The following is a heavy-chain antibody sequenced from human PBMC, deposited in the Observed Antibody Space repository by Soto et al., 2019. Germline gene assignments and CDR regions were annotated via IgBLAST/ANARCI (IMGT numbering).Heavy chain of an antibody. CDR2: ISCCGGST. CDR1: GFNFKKFA. J-gene: IGHJ4*02. D-gene: IGHD6-19*01. V-gene: IGHV3-23*01. Sequence: EVQLLESGGGVVQPGGSLRLSCVASGFNFKKFAMSWVRQAPGEGLEWVSGISCCGGSTSYADSVKGRFSIARDDSTNTLSLQRNNLGVKDTAQYYCAKADGEQWLLPHLDKWGQGTLVTVS. CDR3: AKADGEQWLLPHLDK.